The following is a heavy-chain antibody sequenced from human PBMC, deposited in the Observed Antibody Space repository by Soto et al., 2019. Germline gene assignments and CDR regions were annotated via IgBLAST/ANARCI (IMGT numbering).Heavy chain of an antibody. Sequence: SETLSLTCTFSGGSISSYYWSWIRQPPGKGLEWIGYIYYSGSTNYNPSLKSRVTISVDTSKNQFSLKLSSVTAADTAVYYCARSGYSYGPNPLLYWGQGTLVTVSS. CDR3: ARSGYSYGPNPLLY. CDR2: IYYSGST. V-gene: IGHV4-59*12. CDR1: GGSISSYY. J-gene: IGHJ4*02. D-gene: IGHD5-18*01.